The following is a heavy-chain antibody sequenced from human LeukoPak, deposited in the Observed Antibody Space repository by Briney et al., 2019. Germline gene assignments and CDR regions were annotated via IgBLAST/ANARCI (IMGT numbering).Heavy chain of an antibody. CDR3: ARGRGITMIVVVPRGIHWFDP. CDR2: IYTSGST. D-gene: IGHD3-22*01. CDR1: GGSISSYY. V-gene: IGHV4-4*07. Sequence: ASETLSLTCTVSGGSISSYYWSWIRQPAGKGLEWIGRIYTSGSTNYNPSLKSRVTISVDTSKNQFSLKLSSVTAADTAVYYCARGRGITMIVVVPRGIHWFDPWGQGTLVTVSS. J-gene: IGHJ5*02.